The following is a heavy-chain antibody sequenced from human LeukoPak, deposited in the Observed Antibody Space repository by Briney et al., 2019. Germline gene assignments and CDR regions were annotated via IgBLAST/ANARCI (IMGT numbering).Heavy chain of an antibody. D-gene: IGHD5-12*01. CDR3: ARGQVDFDY. Sequence: GGSLRLSCAASGFTFSNYWMSWVRQAPGKGLEWVSAISGGGGTTYYADSVKGRFTISRDNAKNSLYLQMNSLRDEDTAVYYCARGQVDFDYRGQGTLVTVSS. J-gene: IGHJ4*02. CDR2: ISGGGGTT. V-gene: IGHV3-23*01. CDR1: GFTFSNYW.